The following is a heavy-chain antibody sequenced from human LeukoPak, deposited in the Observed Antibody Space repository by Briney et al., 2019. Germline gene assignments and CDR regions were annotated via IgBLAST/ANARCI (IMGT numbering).Heavy chain of an antibody. CDR3: AHRPPPYGSGSYGFDI. V-gene: IGHV2-5*02. CDR1: GFSLSTSGVG. CDR2: IYWDDDK. Sequence: SGPTLVNPTQTLTLTCTFSGFSLSTSGVGVGWIRQPPGKALEWLALIYWDDDKRYSPSLKSRLTITKDTSKNQGVLTMTNMDPVDTATYYCAHRPPPYGSGSYGFDIWGQETMVTVSS. D-gene: IGHD3-10*01. J-gene: IGHJ3*02.